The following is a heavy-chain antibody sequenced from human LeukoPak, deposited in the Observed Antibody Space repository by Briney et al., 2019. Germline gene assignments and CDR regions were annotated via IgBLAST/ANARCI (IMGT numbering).Heavy chain of an antibody. CDR1: GGSISSSSYY. J-gene: IGHJ5*02. V-gene: IGHV4-61*01. CDR3: TRGARSGIVGWSDP. Sequence: SETLSLTCTVSGGSISSSSYYWTWIRQPPGKGLEWIGYISYSGSTNYNPSLKSRITISVDTSKNQFSLKLSSVTAADTAVYYCTRGARSGIVGWSDPWGQGTLVTVSS. D-gene: IGHD6-25*01. CDR2: ISYSGST.